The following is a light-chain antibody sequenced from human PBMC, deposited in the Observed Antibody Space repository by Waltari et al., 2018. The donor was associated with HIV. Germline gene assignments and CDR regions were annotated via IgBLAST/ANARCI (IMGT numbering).Light chain of an antibody. V-gene: IGLV2-14*01. J-gene: IGLJ2*01. CDR3: TSYVSGSTPV. CDR2: EVS. Sequence: QSALTQPASVSGSPGQSLTISGDVTDSDSVSWYQQHPGKAPKVIIYEVSNRPSGLSFRFSGSKSGNTATLTISGLQPEDEADYFCTSYVSGSTPVFGRGTKVTVL. CDR1: DVTDSDS.